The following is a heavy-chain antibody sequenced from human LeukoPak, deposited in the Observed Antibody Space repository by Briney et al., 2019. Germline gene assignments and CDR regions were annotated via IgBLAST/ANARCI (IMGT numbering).Heavy chain of an antibody. CDR2: VRYGGSIK. CDR1: GFTFSAYA. V-gene: IGHV3-30*02. CDR3: AKDLGGEYNIFDY. D-gene: IGHD3-9*01. Sequence: GVSLRLSCAASGFTFSAYAMHWIRQAPGRGLELVAFVRYGGSIKYYADSVKGRFTISRDNSKNTLYLQMNSLRAGDTAVYCCAKDLGGEYNIFDYWGQGTLVTVSS. J-gene: IGHJ4*02.